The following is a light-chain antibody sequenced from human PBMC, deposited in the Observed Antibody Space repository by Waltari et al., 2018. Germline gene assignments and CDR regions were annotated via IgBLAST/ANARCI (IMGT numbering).Light chain of an antibody. CDR2: SDY. J-gene: IGLJ1*01. CDR1: NSNIGSET. Sequence: QSVLTQPPSASGTPGQRVTISCSGSNSNIGSETVNWYQQLPGAAPKLLLYSDYQRPSGVPGRFSASKSGTSAALAITGLQSEDEADYWCTAWDDSLDAYVFGTGTKVTVL. CDR3: TAWDDSLDAYV. V-gene: IGLV1-44*01.